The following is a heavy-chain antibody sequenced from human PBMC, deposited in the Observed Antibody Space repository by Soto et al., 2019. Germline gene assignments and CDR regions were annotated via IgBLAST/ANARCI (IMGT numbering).Heavy chain of an antibody. J-gene: IGHJ4*02. CDR1: GGSINSYTNY. CDR3: VSEIVDCFDSSGYPDH. D-gene: IGHD3-22*01. CDR2: IYYSGTT. V-gene: IGHV4-30-4*01. Sequence: SETLSLTCSVSGGSINSYTNYWSWIRQTPSRGLEWIGYIYYSGTTYYNPSLKSRVTISIDTSKNQFSLSLTSVVAADTAVYYCVSEIVDCFDSSGYPDHWCQGTRGTVSP.